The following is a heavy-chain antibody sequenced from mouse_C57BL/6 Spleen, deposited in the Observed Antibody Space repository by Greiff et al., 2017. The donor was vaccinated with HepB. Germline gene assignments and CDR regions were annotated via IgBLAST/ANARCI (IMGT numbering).Heavy chain of an antibody. Sequence: EVMLVESGEGLVKPGGSLKLSCAASGFTFSSYAMSWVRQTPEKRLEWVAYISSGGDYIYYADTVKGRFTISRDNARNTLYLQMSSLKSEDTPMYYCTRERITTVGGPFDYWGQGTTLTVSS. J-gene: IGHJ2*01. CDR1: GFTFSSYA. D-gene: IGHD1-1*01. CDR2: ISSGGDYI. CDR3: TRERITTVGGPFDY. V-gene: IGHV5-9-1*02.